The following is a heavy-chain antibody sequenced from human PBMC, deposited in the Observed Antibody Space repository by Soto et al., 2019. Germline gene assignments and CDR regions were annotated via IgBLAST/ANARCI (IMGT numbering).Heavy chain of an antibody. J-gene: IGHJ4*02. V-gene: IGHV3-30*18. Sequence: GGSLRLSCTVSGFTFSAFAMYWVRQAPGKGLEWVALISYDGRNEDFAESVRGRFTISRDNSKNTLYLDMNSLSAEDSAVYFCAKGLVREPAYFDYWGQGTLVNVSS. CDR2: ISYDGRNE. D-gene: IGHD3-10*01. CDR3: AKGLVREPAYFDY. CDR1: GFTFSAFA.